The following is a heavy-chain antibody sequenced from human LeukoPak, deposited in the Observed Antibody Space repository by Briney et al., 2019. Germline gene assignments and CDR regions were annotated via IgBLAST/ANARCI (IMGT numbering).Heavy chain of an antibody. D-gene: IGHD3-22*01. CDR2: ISWNSGSI. CDR1: GFTFDDYA. Sequence: GRSLRLSCAASGFTFDDYAMHGVRQAPGKGLEGVAGISWNSGSIVYADSVKGRFTISRDNAKNSLYLQMNSLRAEDMALYYCAKDINYDSSGYYSDWGQGTLVTVSS. CDR3: AKDINYDSSGYYSD. V-gene: IGHV3-9*03. J-gene: IGHJ4*02.